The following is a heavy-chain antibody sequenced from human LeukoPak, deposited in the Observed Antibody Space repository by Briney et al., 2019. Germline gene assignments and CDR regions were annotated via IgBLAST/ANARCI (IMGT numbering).Heavy chain of an antibody. V-gene: IGHV4-61*02. CDR1: GGSISSGSYY. D-gene: IGHD3-10*01. Sequence: SETLSLTCTVSGGSISSGSYYWSWIRQPAGKGLEWIGRIYTSGSTNYNPSLKSRVTISVDTSKNQFSLKLSSVTAADTAVYYCASEGSGSYLLDYWGQGTLVTVSS. CDR2: IYTSGST. CDR3: ASEGSGSYLLDY. J-gene: IGHJ4*02.